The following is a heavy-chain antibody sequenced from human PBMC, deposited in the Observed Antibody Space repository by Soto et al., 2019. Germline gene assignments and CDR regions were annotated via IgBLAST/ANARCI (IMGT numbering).Heavy chain of an antibody. CDR1: GYSFTSYW. Sequence: EVQLVQSGAEVKKPGESLKISCKGSGYSFTSYWIGWVRQMPGKGLEWMGIIYPGDSDTRYSPSFQGQVTISADKSMSTAYLQWSSLKASDTAMYYGARGGGLELHSETFSYYYYYGMDVWGQGTTVTVSS. V-gene: IGHV5-51*01. CDR2: IYPGDSDT. CDR3: ARGGGLELHSETFSYYYYYGMDV. J-gene: IGHJ6*02. D-gene: IGHD1-7*01.